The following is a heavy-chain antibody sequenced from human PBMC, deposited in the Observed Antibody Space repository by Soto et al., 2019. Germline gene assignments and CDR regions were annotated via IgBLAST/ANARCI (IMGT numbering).Heavy chain of an antibody. Sequence: QVQLVQSGAEVKKPGSSVKVSCKASGGTFSSYTISWVRQAPGQGLEWMGRIIPILGIANYAQKFQGRVTITADKSNSTGYLERRSLRSEGTAVYYCASCDGSGSYDTTPLNYWGQGTLVTVSS. CDR2: IIPILGIA. V-gene: IGHV1-69*02. CDR3: ASCDGSGSYDTTPLNY. CDR1: GGTFSSYT. J-gene: IGHJ4*02. D-gene: IGHD3-10*01.